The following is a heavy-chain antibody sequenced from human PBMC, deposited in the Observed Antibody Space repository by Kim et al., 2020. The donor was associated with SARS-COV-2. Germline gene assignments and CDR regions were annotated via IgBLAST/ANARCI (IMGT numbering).Heavy chain of an antibody. D-gene: IGHD4-17*01. CDR1: GFTFSSYE. J-gene: IGHJ6*02. CDR3: ARTDRNEGTTVTTSVPPDYYYYYGMDV. CDR2: ISSSGSTI. V-gene: IGHV3-48*03. Sequence: GGSLRLSCAASGFTFSSYEMNWVRQAPGKGLEWVSYISSSGSTIYYADSVKGRFTISRDNAKNSLYLQMNSLRAEDTAVYYCARTDRNEGTTVTTSVPPDYYYYYGMDVWSQGTTVTVSS.